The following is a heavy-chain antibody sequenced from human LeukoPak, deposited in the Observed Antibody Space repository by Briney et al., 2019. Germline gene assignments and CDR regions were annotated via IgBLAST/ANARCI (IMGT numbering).Heavy chain of an antibody. Sequence: TGGSLRLSCAASGFTFSSYAMNWVRQAPGKGLEWVSAIGASGAYTFYADSVNGRFTISRDNSKNTLYLQMSRLRAEDTAIYYCAKDRPNYYGSNGHYYRRDGDSWGQGTLVTVSS. CDR1: GFTFSSYA. J-gene: IGHJ5*01. CDR2: IGASGAYT. V-gene: IGHV3-23*01. D-gene: IGHD3-22*01. CDR3: AKDRPNYYGSNGHYYRRDGDS.